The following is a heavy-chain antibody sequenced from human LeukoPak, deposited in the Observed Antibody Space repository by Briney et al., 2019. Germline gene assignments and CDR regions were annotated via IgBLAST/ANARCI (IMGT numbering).Heavy chain of an antibody. CDR2: IYYSGST. D-gene: IGHD3-10*01. CDR1: GGSISSSSYY. J-gene: IGHJ6*03. CDR3: ARGNTYYYGSGSRYYYYYYMDV. Sequence: SETLSLTCTVSGGSISSSSYYWGWIRQPPGKGLEWIGSIYYSGSTYYNPSLKSRVTISVDTSKNQFSLKLSSVTAADTAVYYCARGNTYYYGSGSRYYYYYYMDVWGKGTTVTISS. V-gene: IGHV4-39*07.